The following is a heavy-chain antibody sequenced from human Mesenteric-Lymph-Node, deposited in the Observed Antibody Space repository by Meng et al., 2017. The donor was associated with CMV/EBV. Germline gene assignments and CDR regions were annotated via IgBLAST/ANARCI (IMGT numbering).Heavy chain of an antibody. CDR3: AKDGYSSGWHTDY. J-gene: IGHJ4*02. D-gene: IGHD6-19*01. V-gene: IGHV3-30*02. CDR2: IRYDGSNK. Sequence: GESLKISCAASGFTFSSYGMHWVRQAPGKGLEWVAFIRYDGSNKYYADSVKGRFTISRDNSKNTLYLQMNSLGAEDTAVYYCAKDGYSSGWHTDYWGQGTLVTVSS. CDR1: GFTFSSYG.